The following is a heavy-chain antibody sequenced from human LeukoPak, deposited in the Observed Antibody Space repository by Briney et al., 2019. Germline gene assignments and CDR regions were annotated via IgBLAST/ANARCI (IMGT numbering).Heavy chain of an antibody. D-gene: IGHD2-2*01. Sequence: GGSLRLSCAASGFTFSSYSMNWVRQAPGKGLEWVSSTSSSSSYIYYADSVKGRFTISRDNAKNSLYLQMNSLRAEDTAVYYCARLGGIVVVPAAMFDYWGQGTLVTVSS. CDR3: ARLGGIVVVPAAMFDY. CDR2: TSSSSSYI. J-gene: IGHJ4*02. CDR1: GFTFSSYS. V-gene: IGHV3-21*01.